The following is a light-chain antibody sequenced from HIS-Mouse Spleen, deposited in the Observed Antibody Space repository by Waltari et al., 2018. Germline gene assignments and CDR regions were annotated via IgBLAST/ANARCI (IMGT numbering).Light chain of an antibody. CDR1: SSDVGGYNY. CDR3: CSYAGSYPVV. CDR2: DFS. V-gene: IGLV2-11*01. Sequence: QSALTQPRSVSGTPGQSVTISCTGTSSDVGGYNYVSWYQQHPGKALKLMMYDFSTRPSGVPDRFSGSKSGNPASLTISGLQAEDEADYYCCSYAGSYPVVFGGGTKLTVL. J-gene: IGLJ2*01.